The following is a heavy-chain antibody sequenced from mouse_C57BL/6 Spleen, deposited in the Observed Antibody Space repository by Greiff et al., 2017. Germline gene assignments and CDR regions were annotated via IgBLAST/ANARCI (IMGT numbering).Heavy chain of an antibody. J-gene: IGHJ4*01. V-gene: IGHV7-3*01. CDR1: GFTFTDYY. Sequence: EVTVVESGGGLVQPGGSLSLSCAASGFTFTDYYMSWVRQPPGKALEWLGFISNKANGYPTEYSASVKGRFTISRDNSQSILYLQMNALRAEDSATYYCARFPSLYAMDYWGQGTSVTVSS. CDR2: ISNKANGYPT. CDR3: ARFPSLYAMDY. D-gene: IGHD6-1*01.